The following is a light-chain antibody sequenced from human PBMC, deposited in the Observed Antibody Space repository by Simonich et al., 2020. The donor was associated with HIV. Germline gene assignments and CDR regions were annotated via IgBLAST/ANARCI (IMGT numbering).Light chain of an antibody. J-gene: IGLJ2*01. CDR2: NVS. CDR3: SSYTSSSTVV. Sequence: QSALTQPASVSGSPGQSITISCTGTSSDVGGCNSVSWYQQHPGKAPKLMIYNVSNRPSGVSNRFSGSKSGNTASLTISGLQAEDEADYHCSSYTSSSTVVFGGGTKVTVL. CDR1: SSDVGGCNS. V-gene: IGLV2-14*03.